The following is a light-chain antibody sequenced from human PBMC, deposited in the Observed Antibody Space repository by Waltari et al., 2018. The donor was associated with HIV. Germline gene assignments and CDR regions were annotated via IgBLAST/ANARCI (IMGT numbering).Light chain of an antibody. V-gene: IGLV1-44*01. J-gene: IGLJ1*01. CDR2: SNN. CDR1: SSNIGSNP. CDR3: TAWDDSLHGYV. Sequence: QSVLTQPPSASGTPGQRVTISCSGSSSNIGSNPINWYRQLPGTAPKLLIYSNNQWPSWVAARCSGSKSGTSASLAISGLQSEDEADYYCTAWDDSLHGYVFGTGTKVTVV.